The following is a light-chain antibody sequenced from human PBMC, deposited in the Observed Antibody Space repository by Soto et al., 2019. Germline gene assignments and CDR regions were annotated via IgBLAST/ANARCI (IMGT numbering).Light chain of an antibody. Sequence: IELTQSPDTLSLSQGERATLSCRASQTVSSDYLAWYQQKPGQAPRLLIYGASTRATGIPDRFSGSGSGTDFTLTITKLEPEDFGVYYCRQYGNSPWMYTFGRGTKVEIK. V-gene: IGKV3-20*01. CDR2: GAS. CDR3: RQYGNSPWMYT. J-gene: IGKJ2*01. CDR1: QTVSSDY.